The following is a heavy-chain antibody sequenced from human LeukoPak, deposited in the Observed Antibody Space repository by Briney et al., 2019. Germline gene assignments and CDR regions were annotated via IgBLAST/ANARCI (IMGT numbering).Heavy chain of an antibody. CDR3: ARQASYDFWSGYPEIWFDP. CDR1: GFTFSSYG. CDR2: ISYDGSNK. J-gene: IGHJ5*02. D-gene: IGHD3-3*01. V-gene: IGHV3-30*03. Sequence: GGSLRLSCAASGFTFSSYGMHWVRQAPGKGLEWVAVISYDGSNKYYADSVKGRFTISRDTSKNTLYLQMNSLRAEATAVYYCARQASYDFWSGYPEIWFDPWGQGTLVTVSS.